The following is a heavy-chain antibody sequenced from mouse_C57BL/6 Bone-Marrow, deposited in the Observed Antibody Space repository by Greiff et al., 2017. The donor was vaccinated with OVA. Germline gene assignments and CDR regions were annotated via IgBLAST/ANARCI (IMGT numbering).Heavy chain of an antibody. J-gene: IGHJ1*03. CDR1: GYTFTSYW. V-gene: IGHV1-64*01. D-gene: IGHD1-1*01. CDR2: IHPNSGST. Sequence: QVQLQQPGAELVKPGASVKLSCKASGYTFTSYWMHWVKQRPGQGLEWIGMIHPNSGSTNYNEKFKSKATLTVDKSSSTAYMQLSSLTSEDSAVYYGAREGRYGSSYGWYFDVWGTGTTVTVSS. CDR3: AREGRYGSSYGWYFDV.